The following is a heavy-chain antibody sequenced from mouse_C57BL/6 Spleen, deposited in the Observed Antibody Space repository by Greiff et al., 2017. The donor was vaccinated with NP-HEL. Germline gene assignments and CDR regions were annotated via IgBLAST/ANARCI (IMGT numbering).Heavy chain of an antibody. CDR3: ARSWGNYEGFDY. D-gene: IGHD2-1*01. V-gene: IGHV1-55*01. CDR2: IYPGSGST. CDR1: GYTFTSYW. Sequence: QVQLKQPGAELVKPGASVKMSCKASGYTFTSYWITWVKQRPGQGLEWIGDIYPGSGSTNYNEKFKSKATLTVDTSSSTAYMQLSSLTSEDSAVYYCARSWGNYEGFDYWGQGTLVTVSA. J-gene: IGHJ3*01.